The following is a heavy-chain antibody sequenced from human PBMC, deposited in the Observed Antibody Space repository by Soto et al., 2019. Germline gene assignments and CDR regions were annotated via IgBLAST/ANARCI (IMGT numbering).Heavy chain of an antibody. J-gene: IGHJ4*02. V-gene: IGHV5-10-1*01. CDR3: ARTYCSSTSCYGGDY. D-gene: IGHD2-2*01. CDR2: IDPSDSYT. CDR1: GYSFTSYW. Sequence: PGESLKISCKGSGYSFTSYWISWVRQMPGKGLEWMGRIDPSDSYTNYSPSFQGHVTISADKSISTAYLQWSSLKASDTAMYYCARTYCSSTSCYGGDYWGQGTLVTVSS.